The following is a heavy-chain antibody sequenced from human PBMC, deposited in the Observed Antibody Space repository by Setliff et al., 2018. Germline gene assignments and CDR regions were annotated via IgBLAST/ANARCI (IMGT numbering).Heavy chain of an antibody. V-gene: IGHV1-69*05. J-gene: IGHJ6*03. D-gene: IGHD3-22*01. CDR3: VREGVDSRSSTDYRYYMDV. CDR1: GATFSSYG. CDR2: TIPMFGTT. Sequence: VASVKVSCKASGATFSSYGISWVRQAPGQGLEWMGGTIPMFGTTEYAQKFQGRLTIITDESSNTAFMQLSSLRSDDTAVYYCVREGVDSRSSTDYRYYMDVWG.